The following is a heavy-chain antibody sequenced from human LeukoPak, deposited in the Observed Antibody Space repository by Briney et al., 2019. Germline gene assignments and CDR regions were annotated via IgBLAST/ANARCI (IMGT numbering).Heavy chain of an antibody. CDR2: ISSSGSTI. V-gene: IGHV3-48*03. CDR3: AGQGLNYYYGMDV. CDR1: GFTFSSYE. Sequence: GGSLRLSCAASGFTFSSYEMNWVRQAPGKGLEWVSYISSSGSTIYYADSVKGRFTISRDNAKNSLYLQMNSLRAEDTAVYYCAGQGLNYYYGMDVWGKGTMVTVSS. D-gene: IGHD3-22*01. J-gene: IGHJ6*04.